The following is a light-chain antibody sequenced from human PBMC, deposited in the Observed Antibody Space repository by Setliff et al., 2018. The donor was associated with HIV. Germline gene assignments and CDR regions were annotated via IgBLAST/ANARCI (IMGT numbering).Light chain of an antibody. Sequence: EIVLTQSPGTLSLSPGERATLSCRASQSVTNNYLAWYQQKPGQAPRLLIYGISTRAAGIPDRFSGGGSGTDFTLTISKLEPEDFALYYCQQYEYGRSSWTFGQGTKV. V-gene: IGKV3-20*01. J-gene: IGKJ1*01. CDR1: QSVTNNY. CDR3: QQYEYGRSSWT. CDR2: GIS.